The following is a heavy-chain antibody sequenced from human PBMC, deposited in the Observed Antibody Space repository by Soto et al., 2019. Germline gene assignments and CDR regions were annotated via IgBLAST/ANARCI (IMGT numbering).Heavy chain of an antibody. J-gene: IGHJ5*02. CDR3: AREGRLSNWFDP. D-gene: IGHD6-6*01. Sequence: QVQLQQWGAGLLKPSETLSLTCAVYGGSFSGYYWSWIRQPPGKGLEWIGEINHSGSTNYNPSLKSRVIISVDTSKNQFSLKLSSVTAADTAVYYCAREGRLSNWFDPWGQGTLVTVSS. V-gene: IGHV4-34*01. CDR2: INHSGST. CDR1: GGSFSGYY.